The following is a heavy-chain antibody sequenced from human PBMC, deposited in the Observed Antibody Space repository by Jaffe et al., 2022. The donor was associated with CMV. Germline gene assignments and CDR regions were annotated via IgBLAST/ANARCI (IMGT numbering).Heavy chain of an antibody. CDR3: AREYSSGHIDY. Sequence: QVQLQESGPGLVKPSETLSLTCTVSGGSISSYYWSWIRQPPGKGLEWIGYIYYSGSTNYNPSLKSRVTISVDTSKNQFSLKLSSVTAADTAVYYCAREYSSGHIDYWGQGTLVTVSS. D-gene: IGHD6-19*01. CDR1: GGSISSYY. CDR2: IYYSGST. J-gene: IGHJ4*02. V-gene: IGHV4-59*01.